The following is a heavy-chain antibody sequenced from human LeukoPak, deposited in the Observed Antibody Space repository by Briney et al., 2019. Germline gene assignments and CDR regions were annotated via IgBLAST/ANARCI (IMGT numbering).Heavy chain of an antibody. D-gene: IGHD1-26*01. J-gene: IGHJ4*02. V-gene: IGHV4-39*07. Sequence: SETLSLTCTVSGSSISSSPYYWGWIRQPPGKGLECIGSIYYSGSTNYNPSLKSRVTMSVDTSENQFSLRLSSVTAADTAVYYCARGVVGATAFAYWGQGTLVTVSS. CDR2: IYYSGST. CDR1: GSSISSSPYY. CDR3: ARGVVGATAFAY.